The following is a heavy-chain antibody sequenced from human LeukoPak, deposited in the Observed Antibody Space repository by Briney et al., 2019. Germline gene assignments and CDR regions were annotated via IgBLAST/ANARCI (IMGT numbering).Heavy chain of an antibody. CDR1: GFTFSSYA. J-gene: IGHJ4*02. CDR2: ISYDGSNK. V-gene: IGHV3-30-3*01. Sequence: GGSLRLSCAASGFTFSSYAMHWVRQAPGKGLEWVAVISYDGSNKYYADSVKGRFTISRDNSKNTLYLQMSSLRGDDTALYYCARETPYMVRFGGVDYWGQGSLVTVSS. D-gene: IGHD3-16*01. CDR3: ARETPYMVRFGGVDY.